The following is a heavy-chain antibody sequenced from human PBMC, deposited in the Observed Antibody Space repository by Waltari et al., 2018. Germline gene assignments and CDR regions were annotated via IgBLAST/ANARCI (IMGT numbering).Heavy chain of an antibody. J-gene: IGHJ6*03. Sequence: QVQLVESGGGVVQPGGSLRLSWAAAGFTFSSNGMHWVRQAPGKGLEWVVFIWFDGSNEYYADSVKGRFTISRDTSKNALYLQMNSLRVDDTAVYYCAKDGTAARRVYSYMDVWGKGTTVTVSS. CDR2: IWFDGSNE. V-gene: IGHV3-30*02. D-gene: IGHD6-6*01. CDR3: AKDGTAARRVYSYMDV. CDR1: GFTFSSNG.